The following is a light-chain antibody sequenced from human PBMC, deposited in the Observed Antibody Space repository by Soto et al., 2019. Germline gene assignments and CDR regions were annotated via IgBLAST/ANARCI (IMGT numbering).Light chain of an antibody. Sequence: DIQMTQSPSTLSASVGDRVTITCRAGQSISNLLAWYQQKSGRAPKLLSYKATILQSGVPSRFSGSESGTEFTLTISNLQPDDFATYYCQCYHTVSRTFGQGTKVDIK. CDR3: QCYHTVSRT. V-gene: IGKV1-5*03. J-gene: IGKJ1*01. CDR2: KAT. CDR1: QSISNL.